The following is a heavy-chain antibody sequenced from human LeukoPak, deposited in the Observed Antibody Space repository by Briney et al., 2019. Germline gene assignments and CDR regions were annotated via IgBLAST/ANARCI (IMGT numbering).Heavy chain of an antibody. CDR1: GGSISSSSSY. Sequence: SETLSLTCTVSGGSISSSSSYWGWIRQPPGKGLEWIGYIYHSGSTYYNPSLKSRVTISVDRSKNQFSLKLSSVTAADTAVYYCARAKGGYCSSTSCYTGTVFDYWGQGTLVTVSS. CDR2: IYHSGST. CDR3: ARAKGGYCSSTSCYTGTVFDY. V-gene: IGHV4-30-2*01. D-gene: IGHD2-2*02. J-gene: IGHJ4*02.